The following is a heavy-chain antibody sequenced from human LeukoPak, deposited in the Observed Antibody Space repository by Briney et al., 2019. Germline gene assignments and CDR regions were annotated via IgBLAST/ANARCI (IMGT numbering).Heavy chain of an antibody. J-gene: IGHJ5*02. CDR2: IIPIFGTA. Sequence: SVKVSCKASGGTFSSYAISWVRQAPGQGLEWMGGIIPIFGTANYAQKFQGRVTITADESTSTAYMELSSLRSEDTAVYYCASSMGNRRNHPMVRGVIWDNWFDPWGQGTLVTVSS. D-gene: IGHD3-10*01. V-gene: IGHV1-69*13. CDR1: GGTFSSYA. CDR3: ASSMGNRRNHPMVRGVIWDNWFDP.